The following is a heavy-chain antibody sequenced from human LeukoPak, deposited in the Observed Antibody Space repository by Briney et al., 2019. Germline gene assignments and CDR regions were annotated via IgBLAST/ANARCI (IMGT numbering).Heavy chain of an antibody. CDR1: GYSFTSYW. V-gene: IGHV5-51*01. CDR3: ARADDYGDSSSFAFDI. CDR2: IYPGDSDT. J-gene: IGHJ3*02. Sequence: GESLEISCKGSGYSFTSYWIGWVRQMPGKGLEWMGIIYPGDSDTRYSPSFQGQVTISADKSISTAYLQWSSLKASDTAMYYCARADDYGDSSSFAFDIWGQGTMVTVSS. D-gene: IGHD4-17*01.